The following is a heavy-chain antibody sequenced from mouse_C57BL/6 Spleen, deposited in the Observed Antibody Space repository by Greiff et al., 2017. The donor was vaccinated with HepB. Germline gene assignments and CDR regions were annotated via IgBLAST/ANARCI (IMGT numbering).Heavy chain of an antibody. CDR2: ISDGGSYT. J-gene: IGHJ2*01. CDR3: ARPYSSGYSYFDY. Sequence: EVKLMESGGGLVKPGGSLKLSCEASGFTFSSYAMSWVRQTPEKRLEWVATISDGGSYTYYPDNVKGRFTISRDNAKNNLYLQMSHLKSEDTAMYYCARPYSSGYSYFDYWGQGTTLTVSS. V-gene: IGHV5-4*03. D-gene: IGHD3-2*02. CDR1: GFTFSSYA.